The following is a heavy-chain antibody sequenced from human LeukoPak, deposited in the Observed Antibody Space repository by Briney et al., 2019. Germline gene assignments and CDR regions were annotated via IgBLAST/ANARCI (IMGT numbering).Heavy chain of an antibody. D-gene: IGHD3-10*01. CDR2: ISGSGGST. CDR3: ANFGTRRTY. Sequence: GGSLRLSCAASGFTFSSYAMSWVRQAPGKGLEWVSAISGSGGSTYYAGSVQGRFTISREHSKNTMYLQMNSLRAEDTAVYYCANFGTRRTYWGQGTLVTVSS. CDR1: GFTFSSYA. J-gene: IGHJ4*02. V-gene: IGHV3-23*01.